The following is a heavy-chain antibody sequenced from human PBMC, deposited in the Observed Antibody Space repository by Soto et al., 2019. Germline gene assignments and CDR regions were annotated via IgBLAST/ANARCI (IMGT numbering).Heavy chain of an antibody. D-gene: IGHD6-19*01. V-gene: IGHV4-34*01. CDR3: ARGAGSGSGWYKYYYGMDV. J-gene: IGHJ6*02. Sequence: PSETLSLTCAVYGGSFSGYYWSWIRQPPGKGLEWIGEINHSGSTNYNPSLKSRVTISVDTSKNQFSLKLSSVTAADTAVYYCARGAGSGSGWYKYYYGMDVWGQGTTVTVSS. CDR1: GGSFSGYY. CDR2: INHSGST.